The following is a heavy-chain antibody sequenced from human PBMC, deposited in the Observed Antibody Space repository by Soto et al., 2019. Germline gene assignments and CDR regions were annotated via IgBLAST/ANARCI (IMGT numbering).Heavy chain of an antibody. CDR1: GGSISSYY. CDR2: IYYSGST. V-gene: IGHV4-59*01. Sequence: PSETLDLTCTVSGGSISSYYWSWIRQPPGKGLEWIGYIYYSGSTNYNPSLKSRVTISVDTSKNQFSLKLSSVTAADTAVYYCAKHGGWYSYNWFDPWGQGTLVTVS. CDR3: AKHGGWYSYNWFDP. D-gene: IGHD6-19*01. J-gene: IGHJ5*02.